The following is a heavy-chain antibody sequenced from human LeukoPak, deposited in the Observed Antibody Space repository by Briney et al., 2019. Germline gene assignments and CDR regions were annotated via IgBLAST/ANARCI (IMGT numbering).Heavy chain of an antibody. CDR1: GFTFSSYW. Sequence: GGSLRLSCAASGFTFSSYWMSWVRQAPGKGLEWVANIKQDGSEKYYVDSVKGRFTISRDNSKNTLYLRMNSLRAEDTAVYYCAKGSSSSWYRYYFDYWGQGTLVTVSS. V-gene: IGHV3-7*03. J-gene: IGHJ4*02. D-gene: IGHD6-13*01. CDR3: AKGSSSSWYRYYFDY. CDR2: IKQDGSEK.